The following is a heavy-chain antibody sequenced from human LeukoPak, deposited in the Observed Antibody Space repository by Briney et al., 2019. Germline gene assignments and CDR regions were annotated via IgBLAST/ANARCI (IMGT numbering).Heavy chain of an antibody. V-gene: IGHV4-34*01. D-gene: IGHD3-10*01. Sequence: SETLSLTCAVYGGSFSGYYWSWIRQPPGKGLEWIAEINHSGSTDYNPPLKSRVTISVDTSKNQFSLKLSSVTAADTAVYYCARGPRSGESDAFDIWGQGTMVTVSS. CDR1: GGSFSGYY. J-gene: IGHJ3*02. CDR3: ARGPRSGESDAFDI. CDR2: INHSGST.